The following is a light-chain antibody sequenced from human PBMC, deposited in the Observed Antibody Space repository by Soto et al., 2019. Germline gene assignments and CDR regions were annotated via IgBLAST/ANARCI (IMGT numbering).Light chain of an antibody. Sequence: QSVLTQPPSASGTPGQRVTISCSGSSSNIGSNYVYWYQQLPGTAPKLLIYRNNQRPSGVPDRFSGSKSGTLASLAISGLRSEDEADYYCAAWDDSLSGRVFGGGTKVTVL. J-gene: IGLJ3*02. CDR3: AAWDDSLSGRV. CDR2: RNN. CDR1: SSNIGSNY. V-gene: IGLV1-47*01.